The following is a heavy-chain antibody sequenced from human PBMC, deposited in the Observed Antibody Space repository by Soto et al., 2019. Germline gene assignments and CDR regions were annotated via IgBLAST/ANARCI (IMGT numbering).Heavy chain of an antibody. Sequence: SETLSLTCAVSGGSISSGGYSWSWIRQPPGKGLEWIGYIYHSGSTYYNPSLKSRVTISVDRSKNQFSLKLSSVTAADTAVYYCARAGDYCDSSGYVNWFDPWGQGTLVTVSS. CDR2: IYHSGST. J-gene: IGHJ5*02. D-gene: IGHD3-22*01. V-gene: IGHV4-30-2*01. CDR1: GGSISSGGYS. CDR3: ARAGDYCDSSGYVNWFDP.